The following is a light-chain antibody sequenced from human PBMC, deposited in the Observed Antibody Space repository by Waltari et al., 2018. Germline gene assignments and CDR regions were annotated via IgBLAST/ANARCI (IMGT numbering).Light chain of an antibody. V-gene: IGLV2-8*01. J-gene: IGLJ2*01. CDR1: SSDGAGYHY. CDR3: PFYAGSNNLV. CDR2: EVS. Sequence: QSALTQPPSASGSPGQSVTISCTGTSSDGAGYHYVHSYRQPPGKAPKVIIFEVSKPPPGVPYSFTWSNVGHTALLTVPGLQAEDEAYYYCPFYAGSNNLVFGGGTKLTVL.